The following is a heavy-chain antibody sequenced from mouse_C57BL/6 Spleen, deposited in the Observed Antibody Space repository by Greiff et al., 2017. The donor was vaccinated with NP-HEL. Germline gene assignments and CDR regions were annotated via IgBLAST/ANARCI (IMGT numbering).Heavy chain of an antibody. CDR2: IYPSDSET. Sequence: QVQLQQPGAELVRPGSSVKLSCKASGYTFTSYWMDWVKQRPGQGLEWIGNIYPSDSETHYNQKFKDKATLTVDKSSSTAYMQLSSLTSEDSAVYYCARGKIPFDYWGQGTTLTVSS. CDR3: ARGKIPFDY. V-gene: IGHV1-61*01. J-gene: IGHJ2*01. CDR1: GYTFTSYW.